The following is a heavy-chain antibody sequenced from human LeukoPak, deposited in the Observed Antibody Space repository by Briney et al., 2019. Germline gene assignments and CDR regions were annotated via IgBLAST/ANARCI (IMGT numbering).Heavy chain of an antibody. J-gene: IGHJ4*02. D-gene: IGHD5-18*01. V-gene: IGHV4-38-2*02. CDR2: VYQSGTT. CDR3: ARIFIRNGYSSYFDC. Sequence: SETLSLTCTVSGFSISSGHYWGWVRQPPGAGLEWIGSVYQSGTTYYNPSLKSRVTTPVDMSKNQFSLRLRPVTAADTAAYYCARIFIRNGYSSYFDCWGQGTLVTVSS. CDR1: GFSISSGHY.